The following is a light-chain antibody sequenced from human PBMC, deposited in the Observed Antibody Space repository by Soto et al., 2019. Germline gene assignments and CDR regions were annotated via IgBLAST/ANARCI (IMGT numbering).Light chain of an antibody. CDR1: TSDVGGYKY. J-gene: IGLJ2*01. Sequence: SVLTPPPSASGSPGQSVTISCTGTTSDVGGYKYVSWYQQHPGKAPKLMIYEVTKRPSGVPDRFSGSKSGNTASLTVSGLQAEDEADYYCSSYAGSNNVVFGGGTKLTVL. V-gene: IGLV2-8*01. CDR2: EVT. CDR3: SSYAGSNNVV.